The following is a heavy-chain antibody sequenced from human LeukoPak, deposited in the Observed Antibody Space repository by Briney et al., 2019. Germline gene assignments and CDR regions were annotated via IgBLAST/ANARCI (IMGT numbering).Heavy chain of an antibody. D-gene: IGHD3-10*01. V-gene: IGHV3-23*01. CDR3: AKDAAGFYRGLYYSYGMDV. J-gene: IGHJ6*02. Sequence: GGSLRLSCRTSGFTFSSYGMIWVRQAPGKGLEWVSGISGSGFITYYADSVKGRFTISRDNSKSTLYMQMNSLRAEDTAVYYCAKDAAGFYRGLYYSYGMDVWGQGTTVTVSS. CDR2: ISGSGFIT. CDR1: GFTFSSYG.